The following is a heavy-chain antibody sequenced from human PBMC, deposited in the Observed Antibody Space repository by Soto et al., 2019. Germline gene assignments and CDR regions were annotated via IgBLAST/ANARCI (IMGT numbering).Heavy chain of an antibody. CDR1: GGTFSSYA. CDR3: AQTSHCSSTSCYIEGVASEKWFDP. Sequence: SVKVSCKASGGTFSSYAISWVRQAPGQGLEWMGGIIPIFGTANYAQKFQGRVTITADESTSTAYMELSSLRSEDTAVYYCAQTSHCSSTSCYIEGVASEKWFDPWGQGTLVTVSS. D-gene: IGHD2-2*02. V-gene: IGHV1-69*13. J-gene: IGHJ5*02. CDR2: IIPIFGTA.